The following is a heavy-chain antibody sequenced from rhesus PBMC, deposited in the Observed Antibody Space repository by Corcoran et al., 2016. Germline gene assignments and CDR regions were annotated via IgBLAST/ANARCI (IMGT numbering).Heavy chain of an antibody. CDR2: IYGNSAPT. D-gene: IGHD6-25*01. V-gene: IGHV4S9*01. Sequence: QVQLQESGPGLVKPSETLSLTCSVSGYPISSGYYWNWISQPPGKGLEWVGNIYGNSAPTSYKPSLKSRLTISKDTSKNRFLLKLSSVTAADTAVYYCARASRGLAAALEYWGQGVLVTVSS. J-gene: IGHJ4*01. CDR3: ARASRGLAAALEY. CDR1: GYPISSGYY.